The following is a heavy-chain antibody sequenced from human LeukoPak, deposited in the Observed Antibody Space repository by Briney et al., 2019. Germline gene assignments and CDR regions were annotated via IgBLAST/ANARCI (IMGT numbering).Heavy chain of an antibody. D-gene: IGHD3-16*01. CDR3: AKDRDDYVWGSYLGAFDI. Sequence: GGSLRLSCAASGFTVSSNYMSWVRQAPGKGLEWVSVIYSGGSTYYTDSVKGRFTISRDNSKNTLYLQMNSLRAEDTAVFYCAKDRDDYVWGSYLGAFDIWGQGTMVTVSS. CDR1: GFTVSSNY. J-gene: IGHJ3*02. V-gene: IGHV3-53*01. CDR2: IYSGGST.